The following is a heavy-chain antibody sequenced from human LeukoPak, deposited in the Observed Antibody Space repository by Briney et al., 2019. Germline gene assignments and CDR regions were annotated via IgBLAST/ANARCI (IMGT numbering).Heavy chain of an antibody. Sequence: ASVKVSCKASGYTFTGYYMHWVRQAPGQGLEWMGWINPNSGGTNYAQKFQGRVTMTRDMSISTAYMELSRLRSDDTAVYYCARDLSNGDYFDYWGQGTLVTVSS. V-gene: IGHV1-2*02. J-gene: IGHJ4*02. D-gene: IGHD4-17*01. CDR2: INPNSGGT. CDR3: ARDLSNGDYFDY. CDR1: GYTFTGYY.